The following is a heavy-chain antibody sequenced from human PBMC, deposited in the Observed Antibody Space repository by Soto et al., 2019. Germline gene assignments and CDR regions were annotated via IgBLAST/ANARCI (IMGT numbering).Heavy chain of an antibody. D-gene: IGHD2-2*01. J-gene: IGHJ6*02. CDR2: ISSDGSHK. Sequence: QVQLVESGGGVVQPGRSLRLSCAASGFTFSNSAIHWVRQAPDKGLEWVAVISSDGSHKYYVDSVRGRFTISRDNSKNTLYLQRNSLRAEDTAVYYCARPYCRSTRCYLYYYAMDVWGQGTTVTVSS. V-gene: IGHV3-30-3*01. CDR1: GFTFSNSA. CDR3: ARPYCRSTRCYLYYYAMDV.